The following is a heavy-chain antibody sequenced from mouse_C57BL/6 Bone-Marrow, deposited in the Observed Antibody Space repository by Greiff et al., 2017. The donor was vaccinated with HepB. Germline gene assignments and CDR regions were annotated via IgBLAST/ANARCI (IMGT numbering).Heavy chain of an antibody. Sequence: EVKLMESGGGLVQPGGSLKLSCAASGFTFSDYYMYWVRQTPEKRLEWVAYISNGGGSTYYPDTVKGRFTISRDNAKNTLYLQMSRLKSEDTAMYYCARRDSSGYYFDYWGQGTTLTVSS. J-gene: IGHJ2*01. CDR2: ISNGGGST. CDR1: GFTFSDYY. V-gene: IGHV5-12*01. CDR3: ARRDSSGYYFDY. D-gene: IGHD3-2*02.